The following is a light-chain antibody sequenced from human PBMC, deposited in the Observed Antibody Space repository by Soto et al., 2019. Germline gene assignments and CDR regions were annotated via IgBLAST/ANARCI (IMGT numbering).Light chain of an antibody. CDR3: QSYDSSLGLYV. CDR1: SSNIGAGYD. CDR2: GNT. V-gene: IGLV1-40*01. Sequence: QSVLTQPPSVSGAPGQRVTISCTGSSSNIGAGYDVHWYQQLPGTAPKLLIYGNTNRPSGVPDRFSGSKSGTSVSLAITGLQAEDEADYYCQSYDSSLGLYVFGTGTKLTVL. J-gene: IGLJ1*01.